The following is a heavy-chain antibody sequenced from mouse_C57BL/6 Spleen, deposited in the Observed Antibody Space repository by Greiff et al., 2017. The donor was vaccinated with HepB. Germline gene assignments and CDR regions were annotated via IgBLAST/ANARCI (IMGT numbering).Heavy chain of an antibody. CDR1: GYTFTSYW. D-gene: IGHD2-3*01. CDR3: ARGGYSPWFAY. CDR2: IDPNSGGT. Sequence: QVQLKQPGAELVKPGASVKLSCKASGYTFTSYWMHWVKQRPGRGLEWIGRIDPNSGGTKYNEKFKSKATLTVDKPSSTAYMQLSSLTSEDSAVYYCARGGYSPWFAYWGQGTLVTVSA. V-gene: IGHV1-72*01. J-gene: IGHJ3*01.